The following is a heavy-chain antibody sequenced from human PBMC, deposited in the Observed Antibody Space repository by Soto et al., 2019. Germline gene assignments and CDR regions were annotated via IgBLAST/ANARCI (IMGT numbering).Heavy chain of an antibody. Sequence: GGSLRLSCTASVFTFSGFDMHWVRQAPGKGLEWVSIITTTGDTSYYADAVKGRFTISRDNSKNMLYLQMNNLRVDDTAIYFCAKVPEYRDGSSFYYFDSWGQGAPVTVSS. CDR2: ITTTGDTS. CDR3: AKVPEYRDGSSFYYFDS. CDR1: VFTFSGFD. D-gene: IGHD6-6*01. V-gene: IGHV3-23*01. J-gene: IGHJ4*02.